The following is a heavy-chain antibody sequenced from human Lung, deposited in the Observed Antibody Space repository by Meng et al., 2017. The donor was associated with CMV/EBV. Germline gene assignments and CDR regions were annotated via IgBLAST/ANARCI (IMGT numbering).Heavy chain of an antibody. CDR1: AFTFTSYS. D-gene: IGHD5-18*01. Sequence: SXCPSCPASAFTFTSYSMHWVRQVPGGGLGWVAFIRFGGSNKYYTDSVKGRFTLSRDNSKNTLYLQMNSLRAKDPDVYDCAKDGKGYSYGYGMDVWGQGXTVTVSS. V-gene: IGHV3-30*02. J-gene: IGHJ6*02. CDR3: AKDGKGYSYGYGMDV. CDR2: IRFGGSNK.